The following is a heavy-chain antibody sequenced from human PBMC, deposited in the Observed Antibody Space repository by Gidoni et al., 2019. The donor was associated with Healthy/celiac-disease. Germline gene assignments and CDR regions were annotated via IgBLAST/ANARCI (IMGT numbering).Heavy chain of an antibody. CDR3: ARGLWFGELLPHYGMDV. J-gene: IGHJ6*02. CDR2: IIPIFGTA. CDR1: GGTFSSYA. Sequence: QVQLVQSGAEVKKPGSSVKVSCKASGGTFSSYAISWVRQAPGQGLEWMGGIIPIFGTANYAQKFQGRVTITADESTSTAYMELSSLRSEDTAVYYGARGLWFGELLPHYGMDVWGQGTTVTVSS. D-gene: IGHD3-10*01. V-gene: IGHV1-69*01.